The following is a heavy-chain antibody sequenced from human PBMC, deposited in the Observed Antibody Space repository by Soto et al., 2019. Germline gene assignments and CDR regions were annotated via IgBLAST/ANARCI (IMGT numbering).Heavy chain of an antibody. CDR1: GGSISSSSYY. J-gene: IGHJ4*02. V-gene: IGHV4-39*01. D-gene: IGHD3-3*01. CDR3: ARAKLEEVYFDY. Sequence: ETLSLTCTVSGGSISSSSYYWGWIRQPPGKGLEWIGSIYYSGSTYYNPSLKSRVTISVDTSKNQFSLKLSSVTAADTAVYYCARAKLEEVYFDYWGQGTLVTVSS. CDR2: IYYSGST.